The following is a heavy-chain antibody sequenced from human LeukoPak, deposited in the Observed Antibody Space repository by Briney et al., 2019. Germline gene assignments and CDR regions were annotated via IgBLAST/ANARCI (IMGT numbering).Heavy chain of an antibody. V-gene: IGHV3-7*01. CDR1: GFTFSSYW. J-gene: IGHJ4*02. Sequence: GGSLRLSCAASGFTFSSYWMSWVRQAPGKGLEWVANIKQDGSEKYYVDSVKGRFTISRDNAKNSLYLQMNSLRAEDTAVYYCASDTGTIFGVVIPFDYWGQGTLVTVSS. CDR2: IKQDGSEK. CDR3: ASDTGTIFGVVIPFDY. D-gene: IGHD3-3*01.